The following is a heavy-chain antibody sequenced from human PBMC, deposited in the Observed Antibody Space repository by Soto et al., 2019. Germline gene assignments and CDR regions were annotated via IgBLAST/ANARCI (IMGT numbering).Heavy chain of an antibody. Sequence: PGGSLRLSCAASGFTFSGYYMTWVRQSPGRGLEWVGNIKQDGSEKYYVDSLKGRFTISRDNAKKSLCLQMNSLRVEDTAVYYCARGRSDDYFDYWGQGTLVTVSS. CDR2: IKQDGSEK. D-gene: IGHD2-15*01. V-gene: IGHV3-7*01. J-gene: IGHJ4*02. CDR3: ARGRSDDYFDY. CDR1: GFTFSGYY.